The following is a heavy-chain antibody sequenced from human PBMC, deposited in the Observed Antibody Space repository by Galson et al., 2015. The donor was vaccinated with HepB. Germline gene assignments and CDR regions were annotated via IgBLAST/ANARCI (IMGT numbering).Heavy chain of an antibody. CDR2: INAGNGNT. J-gene: IGHJ5*02. CDR1: GGTFSSYA. D-gene: IGHD3-10*01. CDR3: ARVSSHYGSGSPDYNWFDP. Sequence: SVKVSCKASGGTFSSYAISWVRQAPGQRLEWMGWINAGNGNTKYSQKFQGRVTITRDTSASTAYMELSSLRSEDTAVYYCARVSSHYGSGSPDYNWFDPWGQGTLVTVSS. V-gene: IGHV1-3*01.